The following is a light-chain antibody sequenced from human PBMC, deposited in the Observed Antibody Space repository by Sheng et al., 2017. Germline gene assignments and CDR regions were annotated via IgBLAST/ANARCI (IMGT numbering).Light chain of an antibody. J-gene: IGKJ2*03. Sequence: EIVLTQSPATLSLSPGERATLSCRASQSVSSYLAWYQQKPGQAPRLLIYDASSRATGIPDRFSGSGSGTDFTLTISRLEPEDFAVYYCQLYGSSPYSFGQGTKLEIK. V-gene: IGKV3-20*01. CDR3: QLYGSSPYS. CDR1: QSVSSY. CDR2: DAS.